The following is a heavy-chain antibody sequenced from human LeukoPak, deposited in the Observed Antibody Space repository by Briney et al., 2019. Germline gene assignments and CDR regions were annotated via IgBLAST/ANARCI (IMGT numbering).Heavy chain of an antibody. J-gene: IGHJ5*02. Sequence: SDTLSLTCAVSGYSLTNHYWIWIRQPPGKGLEWIGEILHTGSTNYNPSFKSRVSISIDTSKNQFFLRLASVTAADRAVYYCARGPAAVHPWGQGTLVTVSS. V-gene: IGHV4-34*12. CDR2: ILHTGST. CDR3: ARGPAAVHP. D-gene: IGHD6-13*01. CDR1: GYSLTNHY.